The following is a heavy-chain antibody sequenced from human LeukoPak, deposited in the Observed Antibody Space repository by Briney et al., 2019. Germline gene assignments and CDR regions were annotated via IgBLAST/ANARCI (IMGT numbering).Heavy chain of an antibody. J-gene: IGHJ5*02. Sequence: SETLSLTCTVSGGSISSSSYYWGWIRQRPGKGLEWIGSIYYSGSTYYNPSLKSRVTISVDTSKNQFSLKLSSVTAADTAVYYCARGSLVVAAVDPWGQGTLVTVSS. V-gene: IGHV4-39*07. CDR2: IYYSGST. D-gene: IGHD2-15*01. CDR1: GGSISSSSYY. CDR3: ARGSLVVAAVDP.